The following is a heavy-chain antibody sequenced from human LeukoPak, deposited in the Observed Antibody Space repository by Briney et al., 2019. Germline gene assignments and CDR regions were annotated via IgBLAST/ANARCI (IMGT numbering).Heavy chain of an antibody. D-gene: IGHD2-2*01. CDR3: ARQNPPAAMIYYAFDI. CDR2: IYYSGST. V-gene: IGHV4-59*01. J-gene: IGHJ3*02. Sequence: SETLSLTCTVSGGSISSYYWSWIRQPPGKGLEWVGYIYYSGSTNYNPTLKSRVTISVDTSKDQFSLKLSSVTAAETAVYYCARQNPPAAMIYYAFDIWGQGTMVTVSS. CDR1: GGSISSYY.